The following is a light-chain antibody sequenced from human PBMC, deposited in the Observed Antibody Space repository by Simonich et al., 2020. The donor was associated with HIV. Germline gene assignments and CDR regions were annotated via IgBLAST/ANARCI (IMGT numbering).Light chain of an antibody. CDR2: VAS. CDR1: QGISNS. Sequence: DIQMTQSPSSLSASVGDRVTITCRTSQGISNSLVWYQQKPGKAPKLLLYVASSLQSGVPSRFSGSGSGTDFTLTISRLQPEDFAIYYCQQSYSTWTFGQGTKVEIK. V-gene: IGKV1-39*01. CDR3: QQSYSTWT. J-gene: IGKJ1*01.